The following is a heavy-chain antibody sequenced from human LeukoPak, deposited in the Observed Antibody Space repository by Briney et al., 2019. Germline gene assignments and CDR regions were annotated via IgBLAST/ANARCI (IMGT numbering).Heavy chain of an antibody. CDR3: ARAGSHRNSGYDY. J-gene: IGHJ4*02. CDR2: IQFDGSIK. D-gene: IGHD5-12*01. Sequence: GGSLRLSCAAPGFTFSNYAMHWVRQAPGKGLEWVAFIQFDGSIKYYGASVKGRFTISRDNSKNSLYLQMNSLRAEDTGVYYCARAGSHRNSGYDYWGQGTLVTVSS. V-gene: IGHV3-30*02. CDR1: GFTFSNYA.